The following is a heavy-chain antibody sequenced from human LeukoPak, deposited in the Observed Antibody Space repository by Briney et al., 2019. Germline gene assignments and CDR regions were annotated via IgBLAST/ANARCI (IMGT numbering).Heavy chain of an antibody. CDR2: IIPIFDTA. V-gene: IGHV1-69*05. Sequence: ASVKVSCKASGGTFSSYAISWVRQSPGQGLEWMGGIIPIFDTANYAQKFQGRVTITTDDSTSIAYVELSNMRSEDRAVYYCVRVTDYYDSCGYEYFDYWGQGTLVTVSS. CDR3: VRVTDYYDSCGYEYFDY. CDR1: GGTFSSYA. J-gene: IGHJ4*02. D-gene: IGHD3-22*01.